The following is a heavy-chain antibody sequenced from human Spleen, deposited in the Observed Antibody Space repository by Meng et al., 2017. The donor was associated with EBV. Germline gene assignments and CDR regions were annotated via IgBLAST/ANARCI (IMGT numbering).Heavy chain of an antibody. V-gene: IGHV1-2*06. CDR1: GYTFTDYH. CDR2: INPNTGGT. Sequence: QGHLVEPGAEVKKPGASVKVSCKASGYTFTDYHIHWVRQAPGQGLEWMGRINPNTGGTNFAQKFQGRFTMTRDTSITTAYMELTRLTSDDTAFYYCASDTLTGYYIDYWGQGTLVTVSS. J-gene: IGHJ4*02. CDR3: ASDTLTGYYIDY. D-gene: IGHD3-9*01.